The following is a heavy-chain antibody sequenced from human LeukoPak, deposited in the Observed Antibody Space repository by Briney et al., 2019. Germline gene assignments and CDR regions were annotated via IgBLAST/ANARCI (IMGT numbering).Heavy chain of an antibody. CDR2: IYSGGGA. V-gene: IGHV3-66*01. CDR1: GFTVSSNY. CDR3: ARDLENGYYDILTGYYSSAMDV. D-gene: IGHD3-9*01. J-gene: IGHJ6*02. Sequence: GGSLRLSCAVSGFTVSSNYMSWVRQAPGKGLEWVSVIYSGGGAYYADSVKGRFTISRDYSKKTLYLQINSLRAEDTAVYYCARDLENGYYDILTGYYSSAMDVWGQGTTVTVSS.